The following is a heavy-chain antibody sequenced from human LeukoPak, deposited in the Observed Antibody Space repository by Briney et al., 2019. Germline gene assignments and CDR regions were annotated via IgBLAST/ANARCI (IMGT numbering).Heavy chain of an antibody. CDR2: IKLDGSEK. V-gene: IGHV3-7*01. Sequence: GGSLRLSCGASGFTFSSYWMSWVRQAPGKGLEWVANIKLDGSEKYYVDSVKGRFTISRDNAKNSLYLQMNSLRAEDTSVYYCARRIAAAGSTIDYWGQGTLVTVSS. D-gene: IGHD6-13*01. J-gene: IGHJ4*02. CDR3: ARRIAAAGSTIDY. CDR1: GFTFSSYW.